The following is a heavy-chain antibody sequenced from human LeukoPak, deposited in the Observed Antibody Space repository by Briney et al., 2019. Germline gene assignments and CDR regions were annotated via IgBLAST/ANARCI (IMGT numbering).Heavy chain of an antibody. CDR2: INPNSGGT. D-gene: IGHD4-23*01. CDR3: AREINSVDTGSYFDY. CDR1: GYTFTCYY. Sequence: GASVKVSCKASGYTFTCYYMHWVRQAPGQGLEWMGWINPNSGGTNYAQEFQGRVTMTRDTSISTAYMELSRLRSDDTAVYYCAREINSVDTGSYFDYWGQGTLVTVYS. V-gene: IGHV1-2*02. J-gene: IGHJ4*02.